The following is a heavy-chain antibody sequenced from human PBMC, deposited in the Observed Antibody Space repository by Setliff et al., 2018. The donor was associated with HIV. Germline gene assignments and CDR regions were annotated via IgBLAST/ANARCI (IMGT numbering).Heavy chain of an antibody. V-gene: IGHV4-39*07. CDR1: GGSIRSSSTYY. CDR3: ARGGYIEARFYFFDY. J-gene: IGHJ4*02. Sequence: KTSETLSLTCTVSGGSIRSSSTYYWGWIRQPPGEGLEWIGSIYYSWSTYYSPSLRSRVTISVDTFKNQFSLKLSSVTAADTAVYFCARGGYIEARFYFFDYWGQGTLVTVSS. CDR2: IYYSWST. D-gene: IGHD6-6*01.